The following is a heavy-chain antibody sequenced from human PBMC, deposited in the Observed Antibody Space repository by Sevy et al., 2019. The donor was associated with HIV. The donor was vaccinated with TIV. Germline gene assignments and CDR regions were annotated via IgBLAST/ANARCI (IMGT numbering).Heavy chain of an antibody. V-gene: IGHV4-34*01. Sequence: SDTLSLTCAVHDGSFSGYYWNWIRQLPGKGLEWIGEINESGITYYNPSLKSRVTISDTSKKQFSLKLNSVTAVDSAVYFCARSPPVVVVPGAPSWFDPWGQGTLVTVSS. CDR2: INESGIT. CDR1: DGSFSGYY. J-gene: IGHJ5*02. D-gene: IGHD2-2*01. CDR3: ARSPPVVVVPGAPSWFDP.